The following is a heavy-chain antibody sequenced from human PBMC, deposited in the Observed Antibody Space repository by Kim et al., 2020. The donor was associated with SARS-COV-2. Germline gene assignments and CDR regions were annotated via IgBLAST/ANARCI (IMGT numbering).Heavy chain of an antibody. V-gene: IGHV4-39*01. CDR3: ARSAAAAGPWIKPHFDY. CDR2: IYYSGST. J-gene: IGHJ4*02. CDR1: GGSISSSSYY. D-gene: IGHD6-13*01. Sequence: SETLSLTCTVSGGSISSSSYYWGWIRQPPGKGLEWIGSIYYSGSTYYNPSLKSRVTISVDTSKNQFSLKLSSVTAADTAVYYCARSAAAAGPWIKPHFDYWGQGTLVTVSS.